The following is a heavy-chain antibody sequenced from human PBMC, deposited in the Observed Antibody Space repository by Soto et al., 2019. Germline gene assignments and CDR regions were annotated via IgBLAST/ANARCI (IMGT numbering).Heavy chain of an antibody. V-gene: IGHV1-69*01. Sequence: QVQLVQSGAEVKKPGSSVKVSCKASGGTFSSYTFSWVRQAPGQGLGWMGGIVPLFGTTNDAKIFQGRVTACSAESRSTVYMELNSVRSEASAMKYCVRDGDVTSTRTRGAFEIWGQGPVITVSS. D-gene: IGHD2-2*01. CDR2: IVPLFGTT. CDR3: VRDGDVTSTRTRGAFEI. J-gene: IGHJ3*02. CDR1: GGTFSSYT.